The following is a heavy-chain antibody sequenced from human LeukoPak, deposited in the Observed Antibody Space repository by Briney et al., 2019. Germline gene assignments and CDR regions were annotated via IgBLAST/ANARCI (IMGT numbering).Heavy chain of an antibody. Sequence: GESLKISCKGSGYSFTSYWIGWVRQMPGNGLEWMGIIYPGDSDTRYSPSFQGQVTISADKSISPAYLQWSSLKASDTAMYYCARRTITAMVEENWFDPWGQGTLVTVSS. CDR1: GYSFTSYW. CDR2: IYPGDSDT. D-gene: IGHD5-18*01. CDR3: ARRTITAMVEENWFDP. V-gene: IGHV5-51*01. J-gene: IGHJ5*02.